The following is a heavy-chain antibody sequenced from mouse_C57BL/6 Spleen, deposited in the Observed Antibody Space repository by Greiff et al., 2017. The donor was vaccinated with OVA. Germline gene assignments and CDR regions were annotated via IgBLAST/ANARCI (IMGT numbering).Heavy chain of an antibody. CDR3: ARCGGTGPEYCDY. D-gene: IGHD3-3*01. CDR1: GYAFSSSW. CDR2: IYPGDGDT. J-gene: IGHJ2*01. Sequence: QVQLQQSGPELVKPGASVKISCKASGYAFSSSWMNWVKQRPGKGLEWIGRIYPGDGDTNYNGKFKGKATLTADKSSSTAYMQLSSLTSEDSAVYFCARCGGTGPEYCDYWGQGTTLTVSS. V-gene: IGHV1-82*01.